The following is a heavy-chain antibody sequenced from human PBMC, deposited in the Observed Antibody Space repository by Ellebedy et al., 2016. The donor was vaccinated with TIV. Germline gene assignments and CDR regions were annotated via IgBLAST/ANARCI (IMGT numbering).Heavy chain of an antibody. V-gene: IGHV4-34*01. Sequence: GSLRLXCAVYGGSFSGYYWSWIRQPPGKGLEWIGYIYYSGSTNYNPSLKSRVTISVDTSKNQFSLKLSSVTAADTAVYYCARGRRITMIVVVPRGYNWFDPWGQGTLVTVSS. CDR3: ARGRRITMIVVVPRGYNWFDP. D-gene: IGHD3-22*01. CDR1: GGSFSGYY. J-gene: IGHJ5*02. CDR2: IYYSGST.